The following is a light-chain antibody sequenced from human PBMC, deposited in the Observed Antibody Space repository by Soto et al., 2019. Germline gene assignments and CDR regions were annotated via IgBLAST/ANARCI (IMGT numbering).Light chain of an antibody. V-gene: IGLV2-14*01. Sequence: QSALTQPASVYGSPGQSITIFCTGTSSDVGGYNYVSWYQQDPGQVPKLTISEVNNRPSGVSNRFSGSKSGNTASLTISGLQAEDEADYYCTSYTSDSTFVFGTGTKVTVL. CDR2: EVN. CDR1: SSDVGGYNY. CDR3: TSYTSDSTFV. J-gene: IGLJ1*01.